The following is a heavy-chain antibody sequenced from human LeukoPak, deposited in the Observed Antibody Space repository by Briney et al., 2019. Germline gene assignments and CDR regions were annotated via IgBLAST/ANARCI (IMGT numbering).Heavy chain of an antibody. CDR2: IFYSGST. V-gene: IGHV4-39*01. CDR1: GGSISTSNYY. J-gene: IGHJ4*02. D-gene: IGHD1-26*01. CDR3: ARHVAGSYFGGWYCDY. Sequence: SETLSLTCTVSGGSISTSNYYWGWIRQPPGKGLEWIGNIFYSGSTYYNPSLKSRVTISVDTSKNQFSLKLSSVTAADTAVYYCARHVAGSYFGGWYCDYWGQGTLVTVSS.